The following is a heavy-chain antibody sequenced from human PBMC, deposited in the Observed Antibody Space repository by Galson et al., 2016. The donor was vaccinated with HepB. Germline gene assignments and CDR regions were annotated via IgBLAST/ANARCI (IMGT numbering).Heavy chain of an antibody. CDR2: IKEDGSEK. V-gene: IGHV3-7*03. CDR3: AREGAASSRFDY. J-gene: IGHJ4*02. Sequence: LRLSCAASGFTFSSYWMTWVRQAPGKGLEWVANIKEDGSEKYYVDSVKGRFTVSRDNAKSSLFLQMNSLGAEDTAVYYCAREGAASSRFDYWGQGTLVTVSS. D-gene: IGHD2-15*01. CDR1: GFTFSSYW.